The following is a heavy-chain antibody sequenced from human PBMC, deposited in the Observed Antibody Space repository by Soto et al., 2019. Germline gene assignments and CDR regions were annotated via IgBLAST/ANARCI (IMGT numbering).Heavy chain of an antibody. CDR3: ARGLYYYYGMDV. CDR1: GFTFSSYA. Sequence: EVQLLESGGGLVQPGGSLRLSCAASGFTFSSYAMSWVRQAPGKGLEWVSAISGSGGSTYYADSVKGRFTISRDNSKNTLYLQMNSLRAEDTAVYYCARGLYYYYGMDVWGQGTTVTVSS. V-gene: IGHV3-23*01. J-gene: IGHJ6*02. CDR2: ISGSGGST.